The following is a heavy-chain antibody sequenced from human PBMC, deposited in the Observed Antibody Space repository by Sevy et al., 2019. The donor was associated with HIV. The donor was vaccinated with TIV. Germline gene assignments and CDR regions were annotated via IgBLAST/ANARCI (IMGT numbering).Heavy chain of an antibody. CDR2: IDPSDSYT. D-gene: IGHD6-13*01. CDR3: ARQSLLWQPRGNYYYYCGMDV. V-gene: IGHV5-10-1*01. J-gene: IGHJ6*02. CDR1: GYSFTSYW. Sequence: GESLKISCKGSGYSFTSYWISWVRQMPGKGLEWMGRIDPSDSYTNYSPSFQGHVTISADKSISTAYLQWSSLKASDTAMYYCARQSLLWQPRGNYYYYCGMDVWGQGTTVTVSS.